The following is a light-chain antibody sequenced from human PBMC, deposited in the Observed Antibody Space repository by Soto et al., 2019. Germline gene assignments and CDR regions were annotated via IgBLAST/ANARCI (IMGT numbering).Light chain of an antibody. J-gene: IGKJ3*01. CDR2: AAS. CDR3: QKYSSVPL. Sequence: DIQMTQSPLSLSASVGDRVTITCRTSQGISNYIAWYQQKPGKAPKLLIYAASTLQSGVPSRFSGSGSGTDFTLTINSLQPEDVATYSCQKYSSVPLFGPGNKVDIK. V-gene: IGKV1-27*01. CDR1: QGISNY.